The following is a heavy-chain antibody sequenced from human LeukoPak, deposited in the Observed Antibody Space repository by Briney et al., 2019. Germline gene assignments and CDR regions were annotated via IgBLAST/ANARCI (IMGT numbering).Heavy chain of an antibody. J-gene: IGHJ4*02. CDR1: GGSFSAHY. Sequence: SETLSLTCAVSGGSFSAHYWSWIRQPPGKGLEWIGEINHSGSTNYNPSLESRVTLSVDTSKNQFSLNLSSVTAADTAVYYCARQGYDSWSGYLDYWGQGTLATVSS. CDR2: INHSGST. D-gene: IGHD3-3*01. CDR3: ARQGYDSWSGYLDY. V-gene: IGHV4-34*01.